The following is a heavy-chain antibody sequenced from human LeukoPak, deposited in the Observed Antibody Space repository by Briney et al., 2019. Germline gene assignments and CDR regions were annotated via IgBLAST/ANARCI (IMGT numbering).Heavy chain of an antibody. V-gene: IGHV3-74*03. CDR3: AREGRVSGYDFDC. CDR1: GFTFSSYW. CDR2: INSDGSSI. Sequence: QPGGSLRLSCAASGFTFSSYWMHWVRQAPGKGLVWVSRINSDGSSITYADSVKGRFTISRDNAKNTLYLRMNSLRVEDTAVYYCAREGRVSGYDFDCWGQGTLVTVSS. J-gene: IGHJ4*02. D-gene: IGHD5-12*01.